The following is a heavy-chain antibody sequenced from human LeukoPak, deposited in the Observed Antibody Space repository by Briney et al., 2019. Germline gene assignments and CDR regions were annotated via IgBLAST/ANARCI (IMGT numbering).Heavy chain of an antibody. V-gene: IGHV4-39*01. D-gene: IGHD4-17*01. CDR2: IYYSGST. J-gene: IGHJ4*02. Sequence: SETLSLTRTVSGGSISSSSYYWGWIRQPPGKGLEWIGSIYYSGSTYYNPSLKSRVTISVDTSKNQFSLKLSSVTAADTAVYYCARHMSGDYEFDYWGQGTLVTVSS. CDR1: GGSISSSSYY. CDR3: ARHMSGDYEFDY.